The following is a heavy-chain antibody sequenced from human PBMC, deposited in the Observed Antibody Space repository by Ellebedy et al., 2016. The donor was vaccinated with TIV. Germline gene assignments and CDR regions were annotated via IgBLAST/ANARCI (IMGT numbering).Heavy chain of an antibody. V-gene: IGHV3-23*01. J-gene: IGHJ4*02. CDR2: IGASGGDT. Sequence: GESLKISXAASGFIFSSHWMSWVRQVPGKGLEWVSAIGASGGDTYYADSVKGRFTISRDNSKNTLYLQINSLRAEDTAVYYCAKDLRGGGLDYWGQGTLVTVSS. D-gene: IGHD3-16*01. CDR1: GFIFSSHW. CDR3: AKDLRGGGLDY.